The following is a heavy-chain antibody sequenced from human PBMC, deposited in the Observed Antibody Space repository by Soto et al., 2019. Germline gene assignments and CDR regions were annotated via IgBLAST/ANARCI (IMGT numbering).Heavy chain of an antibody. CDR2: ISYDGSNK. V-gene: IGHV3-30*18. Sequence: QVQLVESGGGVVQPGRSLRLSCAASGFTFSSYGMHWVRQAPGKGLEWVAVISYDGSNKYYADSVKGRFTISRDNSKNTLYRQVNSLRAEDTAVYYCAKDGIEASTGGDYYYDMDVWGKGTTVTVSS. J-gene: IGHJ6*03. D-gene: IGHD4-4*01. CDR1: GFTFSSYG. CDR3: AKDGIEASTGGDYYYDMDV.